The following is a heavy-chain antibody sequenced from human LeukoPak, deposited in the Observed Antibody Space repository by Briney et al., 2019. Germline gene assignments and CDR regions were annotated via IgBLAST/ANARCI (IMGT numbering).Heavy chain of an antibody. CDR3: AKDQFSSSWYRYFDY. V-gene: IGHV3-30*02. CDR2: IRYDGSNK. D-gene: IGHD6-13*01. CDR1: GFTFSRYW. Sequence: GGSLRLSCVTSGFTFSRYWMSWVRQAPGKGLEWVAFIRYDGSNKYYADSVKGRFTISRDNSKNTLYLQLNSLRAEDTAVYYCAKDQFSSSWYRYFDYWGQGTLVTVSS. J-gene: IGHJ4*02.